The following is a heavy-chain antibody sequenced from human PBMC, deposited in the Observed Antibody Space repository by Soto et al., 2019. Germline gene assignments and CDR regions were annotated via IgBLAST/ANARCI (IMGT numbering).Heavy chain of an antibody. J-gene: IGHJ6*02. CDR1: GGSISSGDYY. V-gene: IGHV4-30-4*01. Sequence: SETLSLTCTVSGGSISSGDYYWSWIRQPPGKGLEWIGYIYYSGSTYYNPSLKSRVTISVDTSKNQFSLKLSSVTAADTAVYYCARGDIGVVPAGAELQYYGMDVWGQGTTVTVSS. D-gene: IGHD2-2*01. CDR2: IYYSGST. CDR3: ARGDIGVVPAGAELQYYGMDV.